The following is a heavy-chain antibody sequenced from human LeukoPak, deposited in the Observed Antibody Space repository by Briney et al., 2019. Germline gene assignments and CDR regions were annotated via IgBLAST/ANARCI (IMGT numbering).Heavy chain of an antibody. D-gene: IGHD6-6*01. CDR1: GGSISSYY. J-gene: IGHJ5*02. Sequence: PSETLSLTCTVSGGSISSYYWSWIRQPAGKGLEWIGRIYTSGSTNYNPPLKSRVTMSVDTSKNQFSLKLSSVTAADTAVYYCARDSYEQLDWYWFDPWGQGTLVTVSS. CDR2: IYTSGST. CDR3: ARDSYEQLDWYWFDP. V-gene: IGHV4-4*07.